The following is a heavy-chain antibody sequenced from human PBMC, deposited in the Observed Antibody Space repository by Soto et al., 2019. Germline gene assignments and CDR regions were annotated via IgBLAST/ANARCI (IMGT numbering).Heavy chain of an antibody. CDR3: ARVLGRRAGYQGGWFDP. D-gene: IGHD3-9*01. CDR1: GYTFTNYG. CDR2: IGAYNGDT. V-gene: IGHV1-18*01. J-gene: IGHJ5*02. Sequence: ASVKVSCKASGYTFTNYGITWVRQAPGQGLEWMGGIGAYNGDTHYTQRLQGRVTMTTDTSTSTAYMELSSLRSEDTAVYYCARVLGRRAGYQGGWFDPWGQGTLVTVSS.